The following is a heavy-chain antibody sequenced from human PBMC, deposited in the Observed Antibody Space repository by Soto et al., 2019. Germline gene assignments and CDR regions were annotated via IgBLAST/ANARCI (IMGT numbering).Heavy chain of an antibody. Sequence: PGGSLRLSCAASGFTFSSYGMHWVRQAPGKGLEWVAVTWYDGSNKYYADSVKGRFTISRDNSKNTLYLQMNSLRAEDTAVYYCARDQASEAPTVTIPDYWGQGTLVTVSS. V-gene: IGHV3-33*01. CDR2: TWYDGSNK. CDR1: GFTFSSYG. CDR3: ARDQASEAPTVTIPDY. J-gene: IGHJ4*02. D-gene: IGHD4-17*01.